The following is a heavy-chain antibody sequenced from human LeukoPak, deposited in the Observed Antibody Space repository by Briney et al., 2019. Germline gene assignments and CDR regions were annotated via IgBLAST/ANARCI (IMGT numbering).Heavy chain of an antibody. D-gene: IGHD3-10*01. J-gene: IGHJ5*02. CDR2: ISGSGGST. V-gene: IGHV3-23*01. CDR3: ARARAPTMVPFDP. CDR1: GFTFSRFG. Sequence: GGSLRLSCAASGFTFSRFGMNWVRQAPGKGLEWVSAISGSGGSTYYADSVKGRFTISRDNSKNTLYLQMNSLRAEDTAVYYCARARAPTMVPFDPWGQGTLVTVSS.